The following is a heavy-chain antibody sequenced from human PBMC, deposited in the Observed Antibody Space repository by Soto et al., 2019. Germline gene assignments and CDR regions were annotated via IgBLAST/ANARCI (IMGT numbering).Heavy chain of an antibody. V-gene: IGHV3-11*05. CDR3: ARDSGYDSNVYWYFDL. Sequence: PGGSLRLSCAASGFTVSSNYMSWVRQAPGKGLEWVSYISSSSSYTNYADYVKGRFTISSDNAKSSLYMQMYSLKAEDTAVYYCARDSGYDSNVYWYFDLWCRGTLVNVSS. J-gene: IGHJ2*01. CDR2: ISSSSSYT. CDR1: GFTVSSNY. D-gene: IGHD3-22*01.